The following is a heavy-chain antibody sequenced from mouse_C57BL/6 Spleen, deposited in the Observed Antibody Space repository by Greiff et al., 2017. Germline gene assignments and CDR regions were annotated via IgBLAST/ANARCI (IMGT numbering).Heavy chain of an antibody. CDR1: SYTFTEYT. J-gene: IGHJ3*01. D-gene: IGHD2-4*01. V-gene: IGHV1-62-2*01. CDR2: FYPGSGSI. Sequence: QVQLQQSGAELVKPGASVKLSCKASSYTFTEYTIHWVKQRSGQGLEWIGWFYPGSGSIKYNEKFKDKATLTADKSSSTVYMELSRLTSEDSAVYFCAGLEDPLYDYDGLGAWFAYWGQGTLVTVSA. CDR3: AGLEDPLYDYDGLGAWFAY.